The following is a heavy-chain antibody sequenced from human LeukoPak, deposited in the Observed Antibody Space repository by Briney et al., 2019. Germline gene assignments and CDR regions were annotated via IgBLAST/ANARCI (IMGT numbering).Heavy chain of an antibody. D-gene: IGHD3-22*01. J-gene: IGHJ3*02. CDR3: ARDRTYDYDRVSPEDAFDI. CDR1: GGTFSSYA. V-gene: IGHV1-69*04. Sequence: SVKVSCKASGGTFSSYAISWVRQAPGQGLEWMGRIIPIFGIANYAQKFQGRVTITADKSTSTAYMELSSLRSEDTAVYYCARDRTYDYDRVSPEDAFDIWGQGTMVTVSS. CDR2: IIPIFGIA.